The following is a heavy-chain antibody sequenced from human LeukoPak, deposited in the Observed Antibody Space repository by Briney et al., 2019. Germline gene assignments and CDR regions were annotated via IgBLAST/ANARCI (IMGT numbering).Heavy chain of an antibody. CDR3: ARGPYCSSTSCLTYWFDP. Sequence: ASETLSLTCAVYGGSSSGYYWSWIRQPPGKGLEWIGEINHSGSTNYNPSLKSQVTISVGTSKNQFSLKLSSVTAADTAVYYCARGPYCSSTSCLTYWFDPWGQGTLVTVSS. J-gene: IGHJ5*02. D-gene: IGHD2-2*01. CDR1: GGSSSGYY. CDR2: INHSGST. V-gene: IGHV4-34*01.